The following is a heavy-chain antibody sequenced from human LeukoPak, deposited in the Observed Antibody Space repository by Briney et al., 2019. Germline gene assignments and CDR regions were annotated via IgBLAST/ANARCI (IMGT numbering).Heavy chain of an antibody. V-gene: IGHV4-39*01. D-gene: IGHD3-10*02. Sequence: SETLSLTCSVSGDSIIKINYYWVWIRQPPGEGLEWIGTISSSGNTYYNSSLKSRVTISVDTSKNQLSLKLSSVTATDTAVFYCARHSLGTMLSSWGQGARVTVSS. CDR3: ARHSLGTMLSS. CDR2: ISSSGNT. CDR1: GDSIIKINYY. J-gene: IGHJ5*02.